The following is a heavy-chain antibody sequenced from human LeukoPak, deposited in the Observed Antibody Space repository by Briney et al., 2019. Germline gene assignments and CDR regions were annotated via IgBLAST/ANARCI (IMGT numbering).Heavy chain of an antibody. V-gene: IGHV1-69*04. Sequence: ASVKVSCKASGGTFSSYAISWVRQAPGQGLEWVGRIIPILGIANYAQKFQGRVTITADKSTSTAYMELSSLRSEDTAVYYCASPSRGGYFPYYYYGMDVWGQGTTVTVSS. D-gene: IGHD3-22*01. CDR2: IIPILGIA. CDR1: GGTFSSYA. J-gene: IGHJ6*02. CDR3: ASPSRGGYFPYYYYGMDV.